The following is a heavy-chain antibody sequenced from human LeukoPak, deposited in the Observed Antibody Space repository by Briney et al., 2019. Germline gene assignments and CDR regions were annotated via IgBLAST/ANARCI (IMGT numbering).Heavy chain of an antibody. J-gene: IGHJ5*02. CDR3: ARETLNWFDP. Sequence: PSETLSLTCSVSGGSLSGSPYHWDWIRQPPGKGLEWIGGIYSGGSTNYNPSLKSRVTMSVDTSKSQFSLKLRSVTAADTAVYYCARETLNWFDPWGPGILVTVSS. CDR1: GGSLSGSPYH. V-gene: IGHV4-39*02. CDR2: IYSGGST.